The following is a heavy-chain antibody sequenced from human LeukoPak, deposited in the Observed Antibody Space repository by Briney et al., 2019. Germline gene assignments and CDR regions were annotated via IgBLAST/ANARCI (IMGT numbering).Heavy chain of an antibody. V-gene: IGHV1-46*01. CDR1: GYTLTSYY. CDR2: INPSGGST. Sequence: ASVKVSCKASGYTLTSYYMHWVRQAPGQGLEWMGIINPSGGSTSYAQKFQGRVTMTRDTSTSTVYMELSSLRSEDTAVYYCAREWSRDGCLTHWGQGTLVTVSS. CDR3: AREWSRDGCLTH. D-gene: IGHD5-24*01. J-gene: IGHJ4*02.